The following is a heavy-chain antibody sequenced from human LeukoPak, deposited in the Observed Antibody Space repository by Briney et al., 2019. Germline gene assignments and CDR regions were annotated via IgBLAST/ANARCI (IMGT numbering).Heavy chain of an antibody. J-gene: IGHJ4*02. CDR3: ARDKEVYYYASGSLGY. D-gene: IGHD3-10*01. CDR2: IKQDGSEK. V-gene: IGHV3-7*03. Sequence: GGSLRLSCAASGFTFSSYWMSWVRQAPGKGLEWVANIKQDGSEKYYVDSVKGRFTISRDNAKNSLYLQMNSLRAEDAAVYYCARDKEVYYYASGSLGYWGLGTLVTVSS. CDR1: GFTFSSYW.